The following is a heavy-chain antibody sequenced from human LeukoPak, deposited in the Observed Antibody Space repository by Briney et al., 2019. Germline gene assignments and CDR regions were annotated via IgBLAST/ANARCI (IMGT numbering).Heavy chain of an antibody. CDR1: GFTFSSYW. CDR3: AREAGIQLWFRVMSHYYYMDV. CDR2: INSDGSST. J-gene: IGHJ6*03. Sequence: GGSLRLSCAASGFTFSSYWMHWVRQAPGKGLVWVSRINSDGSSTSYADSVKGRFTISRDNAKNSLYLQMNSLRAEDTAVYYCAREAGIQLWFRVMSHYYYMDVWGKGTTVTVSS. D-gene: IGHD5-18*01. V-gene: IGHV3-74*01.